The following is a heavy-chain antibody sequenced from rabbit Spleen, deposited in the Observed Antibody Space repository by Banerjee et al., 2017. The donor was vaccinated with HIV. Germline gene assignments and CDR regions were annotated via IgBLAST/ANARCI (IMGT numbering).Heavy chain of an antibody. CDR1: GVSFGISSY. D-gene: IGHD1-1*01. CDR3: ARDVSSIDGLNL. V-gene: IGHV1S40*01. Sequence: QSLEESGGDLVKPGASLTLTCTASGVSFGISSYMCWVRQAPGKGLEWIACIYTGSGSTYYASWAKGRFTISKTSSTTVTLQLNSLTAADTATYFCARDVSSIDGLNLWGPGTLVTVS. CDR2: IYTGSGST. J-gene: IGHJ4*01.